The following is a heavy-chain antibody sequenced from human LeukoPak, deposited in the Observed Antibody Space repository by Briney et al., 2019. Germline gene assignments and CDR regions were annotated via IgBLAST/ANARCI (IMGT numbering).Heavy chain of an antibody. CDR2: ISYDGSNK. Sequence: PGGSLRLSCAASGFTFSSYAMHWVRQAPGKGLEWVAVISYDGSNKYYADSVKGRFTISRDNSKNTLYLQMNSLRAEDTAVYYCARLGARQILEYWGQGTLVTVSS. D-gene: IGHD4-17*01. CDR3: ARLGARQILEY. CDR1: GFTFSSYA. J-gene: IGHJ4*02. V-gene: IGHV3-30*04.